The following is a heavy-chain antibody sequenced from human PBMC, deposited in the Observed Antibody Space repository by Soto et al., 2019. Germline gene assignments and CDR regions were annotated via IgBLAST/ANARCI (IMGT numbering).Heavy chain of an antibody. CDR1: GYSISSGYY. D-gene: IGHD2-2*01. J-gene: IGHJ5*02. V-gene: IGHV4-38-2*02. Sequence: SETLSLTCAVSGYSISSGYYWGWIRQPPGKGLEWIGSIYHSGSTYYNPSLKSRVTISVDTSKNQFSLKLSSVTAADTAVYYCAREGCSSTSCYFIWFDPWGQGTLVTV. CDR3: AREGCSSTSCYFIWFDP. CDR2: IYHSGST.